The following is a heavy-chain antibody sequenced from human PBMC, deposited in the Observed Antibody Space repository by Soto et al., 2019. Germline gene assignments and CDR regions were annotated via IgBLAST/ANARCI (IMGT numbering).Heavy chain of an antibody. CDR1: GGSISSYY. Sequence: QVQLQESGPGLVKPSETLSLTCTVSGGSISSYYWSWIRQPPGKGLEWIGYIYYSGSTNYNPSLKSRVTISVDTSKNQFSLKLSSVTAADTAVYYCARARRHYDSSGSQVHYFDYWGQGTLVTVSS. CDR3: ARARRHYDSSGSQVHYFDY. D-gene: IGHD3-22*01. J-gene: IGHJ4*02. CDR2: IYYSGST. V-gene: IGHV4-59*01.